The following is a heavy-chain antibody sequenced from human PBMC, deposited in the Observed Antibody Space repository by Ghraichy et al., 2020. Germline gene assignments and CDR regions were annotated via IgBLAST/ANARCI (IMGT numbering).Heavy chain of an antibody. Sequence: SETLSLTCAISGDSVSSNSAAWNWIRQSPSRGLEWLGRTYYRSKWYTDYAVSVKSRISVNPDTSKNQFSLQLNSVTPEDTAIYYCTREYTYTLDDWGQGTLVTVSS. V-gene: IGHV6-1*01. CDR2: TYYRSKWYT. CDR1: GDSVSSNSAA. D-gene: IGHD5-18*01. J-gene: IGHJ4*02. CDR3: TREYTYTLDD.